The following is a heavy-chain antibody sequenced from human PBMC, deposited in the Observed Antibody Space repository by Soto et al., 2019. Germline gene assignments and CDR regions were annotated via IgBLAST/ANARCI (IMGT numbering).Heavy chain of an antibody. D-gene: IGHD3-22*01. J-gene: IGHJ4*02. CDR1: GFTFSSYA. CDR2: ISGSGGST. Sequence: EVQLLESGGGLVQPGGSLRLSCAASGFTFSSYAMSWVRQAPGKGLEWVSAISGSGGSTYYADSVKGRFTISRDNSKNTLYLQMNSLRAEDTAVYYGAKVFYDSRTFWYWGQGTLVTVSS. CDR3: AKVFYDSRTFWY. V-gene: IGHV3-23*01.